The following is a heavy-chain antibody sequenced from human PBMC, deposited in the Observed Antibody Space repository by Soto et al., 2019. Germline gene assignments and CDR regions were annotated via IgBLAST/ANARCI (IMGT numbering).Heavy chain of an antibody. V-gene: IGHV4-39*01. CDR2: ISYSGST. J-gene: IGHJ5*02. Sequence: SEPLSLTCTVSGGSISSSSYYWGWIRQPPGKGLEWIGIISYSGSTYYNPSLKSRVTISVDTSPKQFSLKLSSVTAADTDVYYCASQGIAARREGYKWFDPWGQGTMVTVSS. D-gene: IGHD6-6*01. CDR3: ASQGIAARREGYKWFDP. CDR1: GGSISSSSYY.